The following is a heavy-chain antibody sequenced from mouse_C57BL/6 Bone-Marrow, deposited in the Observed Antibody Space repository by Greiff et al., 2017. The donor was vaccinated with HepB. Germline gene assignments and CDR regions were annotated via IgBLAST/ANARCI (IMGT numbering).Heavy chain of an antibody. Sequence: QVQLKESGAELVRPGASVTLSCKASGYTFTDYEMHWVKQTPVHGLEWIGAIDPETGSTAYNQKFKGKAILTADKSSSTAYMELRSLTSEDSAVYYCTRCTTPFDYWGQGTTLTVSS. CDR2: IDPETGST. D-gene: IGHD1-1*01. V-gene: IGHV1-15*01. J-gene: IGHJ2*01. CDR3: TRCTTPFDY. CDR1: GYTFTDYE.